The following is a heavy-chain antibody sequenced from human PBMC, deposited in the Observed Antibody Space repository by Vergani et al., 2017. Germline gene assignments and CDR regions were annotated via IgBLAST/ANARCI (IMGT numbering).Heavy chain of an antibody. V-gene: IGHV2-5*02. Sequence: QITLKESGPTLVKPTQTLTLTCTFSGFSLSTSGVGVGWIRQPPGKALEWLALIYWDDDKRYSPSLKSRLTITKDTSKNQVVLTMTNMDPVDTAVYYCAKDRRITMIVVVSYFDYWGQGTLVTVSS. CDR3: AKDRRITMIVVVSYFDY. CDR1: GFSLSTSGVG. CDR2: IYWDDDK. J-gene: IGHJ4*02. D-gene: IGHD3-22*01.